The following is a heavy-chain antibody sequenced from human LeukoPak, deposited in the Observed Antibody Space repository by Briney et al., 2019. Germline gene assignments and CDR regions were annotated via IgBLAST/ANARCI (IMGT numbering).Heavy chain of an antibody. V-gene: IGHV1-8*01. Sequence: ASVRVSCKASGYTFTSYDINGVRQATGRGVEWVGGMNPNGGNTGYAQKFQGRVTMTRNPSISPAYMELSSLRSEDTAVYYCARYYSSSWSSIYYYYGMDVWGQGTTVTVSS. D-gene: IGHD6-13*01. CDR3: ARYYSSSWSSIYYYYGMDV. CDR2: MNPNGGNT. J-gene: IGHJ6*02. CDR1: GYTFTSYD.